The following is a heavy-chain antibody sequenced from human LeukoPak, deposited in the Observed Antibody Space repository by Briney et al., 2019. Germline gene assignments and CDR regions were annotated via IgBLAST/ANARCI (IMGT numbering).Heavy chain of an antibody. CDR2: IYYSGSA. CDR1: GGSISSSSYF. V-gene: IGHV4-39*01. CDR3: ARQTAAGTDY. Sequence: SETLSLTCTVSGGSISSSSYFWGWIRQPPGKGLEWIGSIYYSGSAYYSPSLKSRITISVDTSKNQFSLNLSSVTAADTAVYYCARQTAAGTDYWGQETLVTVSS. J-gene: IGHJ4*02. D-gene: IGHD6-13*01.